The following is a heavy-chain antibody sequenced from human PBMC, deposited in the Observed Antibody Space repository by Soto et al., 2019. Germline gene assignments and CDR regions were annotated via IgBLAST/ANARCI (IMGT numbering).Heavy chain of an antibody. CDR3: ARHALYCGGDCYSVDAFDI. Sequence: TLSLTCTVSGGSISSYYWSWIRQPPRKGLEWIGYIYYSGHTNYNPSLKGRVTISVDTSKNQLSLKLSSVTAADTAVYYCARHALYCGGDCYSVDAFDIWGQGTMVTVSS. CDR2: IYYSGHT. J-gene: IGHJ3*02. CDR1: GGSISSYY. D-gene: IGHD2-21*02. V-gene: IGHV4-59*08.